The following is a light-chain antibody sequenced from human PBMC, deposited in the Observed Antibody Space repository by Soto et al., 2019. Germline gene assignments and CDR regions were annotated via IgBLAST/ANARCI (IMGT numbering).Light chain of an antibody. CDR2: AAS. CDR3: QQSYIDPWGT. Sequence: DIQMTQSPCSLSASVGDRVTITCRASQKINNYLNWYQQRPGKAPKLLIYAASTLQSGVPSRFSGSGSGTDFTLAISNLQPEDFATYYCQQSYIDPWGTCGQGTKVESK. V-gene: IGKV1-39*01. J-gene: IGKJ1*01. CDR1: QKINNY.